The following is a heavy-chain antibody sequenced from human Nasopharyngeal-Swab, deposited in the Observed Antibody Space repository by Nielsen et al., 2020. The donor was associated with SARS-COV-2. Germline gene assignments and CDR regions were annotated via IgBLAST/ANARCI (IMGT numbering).Heavy chain of an antibody. CDR1: GFTFNNYN. CDR2: ISSSSSYI. CDR3: AKENFAF. J-gene: IGHJ4*02. Sequence: GGSLRLSCAASGFTFNNYNFNWVRQAPGKGLEWVSSISSSSSYIYYADSVKGRFTISRDNAKNSLYLQMNSLRAEDTALYFCAKENFAFWGQGTLVTVSS. V-gene: IGHV3-21*04.